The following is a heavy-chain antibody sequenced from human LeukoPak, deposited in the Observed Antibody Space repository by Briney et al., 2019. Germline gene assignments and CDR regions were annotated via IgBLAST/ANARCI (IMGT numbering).Heavy chain of an antibody. CDR3: ARWDTGMAAFDL. V-gene: IGHV3-74*03. Sequence: AGGSLRLSCAASEFNVSNYWMHWIRQAPGTGPMWVSRINGDGSDTKYADSVKGRLTISRDNAKNTLYLHMNSLRAEDTALYWCARWDTGMAAFDLWGQGTLVTVSS. D-gene: IGHD5-18*01. CDR2: INGDGSDT. J-gene: IGHJ4*02. CDR1: EFNVSNYW.